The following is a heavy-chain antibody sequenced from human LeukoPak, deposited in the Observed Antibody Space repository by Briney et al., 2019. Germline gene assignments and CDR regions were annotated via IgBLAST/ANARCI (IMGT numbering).Heavy chain of an antibody. Sequence: VGSLRLSCAASGFTFSGYSMNWVRQAPGKGLEWVSSISSSSSYIYYADSLKGRFTISRDNAKNSLYLQMNSLRAEDTAVYYCARHYDFWSGYSSWYYYYGMDVWGQGTTVTVSS. CDR3: ARHYDFWSGYSSWYYYYGMDV. D-gene: IGHD3-3*01. CDR2: ISSSSSYI. CDR1: GFTFSGYS. V-gene: IGHV3-21*01. J-gene: IGHJ6*02.